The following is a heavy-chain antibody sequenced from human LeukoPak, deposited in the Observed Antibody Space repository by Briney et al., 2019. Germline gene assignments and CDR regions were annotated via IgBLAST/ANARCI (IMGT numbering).Heavy chain of an antibody. CDR1: GFTFSSYA. CDR3: ARSTSGWYYFDY. Sequence: GGSLRLSCAASGFTFSSYAMYWVRQPPGKGLEWVAVMSFDGSNKYYADSVKGRFTISRDNAKNSLYLQMNSLRAEDTAVYYCARSTSGWYYFDYWGQGTLVTVSS. D-gene: IGHD6-19*01. V-gene: IGHV3-30-3*01. J-gene: IGHJ4*02. CDR2: MSFDGSNK.